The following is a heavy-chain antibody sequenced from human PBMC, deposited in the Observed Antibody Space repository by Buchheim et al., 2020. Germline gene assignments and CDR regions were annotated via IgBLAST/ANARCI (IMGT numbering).Heavy chain of an antibody. Sequence: QVQLQESGPGLVKPSETLSLTCTVSGGSISTYHWSWIRQPPGKGLEWIGYIHYSGSTNYNPSLESRVTISVDTSKNQFSLKLSSVTAADTAVYYCARHIPSQYYFDYWGRGTL. CDR3: ARHIPSQYYFDY. J-gene: IGHJ4*02. D-gene: IGHD2-2*02. CDR1: GGSISTYH. CDR2: IHYSGST. V-gene: IGHV4-59*08.